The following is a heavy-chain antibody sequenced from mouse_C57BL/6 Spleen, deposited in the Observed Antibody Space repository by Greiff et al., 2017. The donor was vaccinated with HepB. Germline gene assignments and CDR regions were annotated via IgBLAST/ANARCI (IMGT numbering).Heavy chain of an antibody. Sequence: EVMLVESGGGLVKPGGSLKLSCAASGFTFSSYAMSWVRQTPEKRLEWVATISDGGSYTYYPDNVKGRFTISRDNAKNNLYLQMSHLKSEDTAMYYCARDLDYYGSRGGYFDYWGQGTTHTVSS. J-gene: IGHJ2*01. CDR2: ISDGGSYT. CDR3: ARDLDYYGSRGGYFDY. V-gene: IGHV5-4*01. CDR1: GFTFSSYA. D-gene: IGHD1-1*01.